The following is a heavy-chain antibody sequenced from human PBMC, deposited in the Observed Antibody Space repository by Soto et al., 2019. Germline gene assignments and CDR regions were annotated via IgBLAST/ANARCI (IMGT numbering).Heavy chain of an antibody. V-gene: IGHV4-59*01. CDR1: GASISRYY. Sequence: ASETLSLTCTVSGASISRYYWSWIRQPPGKGLEWIGYIYYSGSTNYNPSLKSRVTISVDRSKNQFSLKLSSVTAADTAVYYCAVSTPNYGMDVWGQGTTVTVSS. D-gene: IGHD3-3*02. CDR3: AVSTPNYGMDV. J-gene: IGHJ6*02. CDR2: IYYSGST.